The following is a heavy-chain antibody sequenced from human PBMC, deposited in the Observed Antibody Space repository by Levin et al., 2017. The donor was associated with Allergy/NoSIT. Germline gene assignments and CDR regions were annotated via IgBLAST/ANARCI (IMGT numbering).Heavy chain of an antibody. Sequence: GESLKISCAASGFQFSLYGMHWVRQAPGKGLEWVALIVFDGNDQYYADSVKGRFTISRDNSKTTLYLQMSSLRENDTAIYYCAKRGYCSGNTCQSHDAIDVWGQGTLVIVSS. D-gene: IGHD2-15*01. CDR2: IVFDGNDQ. V-gene: IGHV3-30*18. J-gene: IGHJ3*01. CDR1: GFQFSLYG. CDR3: AKRGYCSGNTCQSHDAIDV.